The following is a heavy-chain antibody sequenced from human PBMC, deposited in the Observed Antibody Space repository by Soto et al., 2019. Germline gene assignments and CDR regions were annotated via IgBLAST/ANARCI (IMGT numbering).Heavy chain of an antibody. J-gene: IGHJ4*02. CDR2: IKHDGSVQ. CDR3: ARAPYSNAWYRFDL. V-gene: IGHV3-7*03. CDR1: GFTFSGYW. Sequence: GSLRLSCEASGFTFSGYWMSWVRRAPGKGLEWVADIKHDGSVQYYVDSVKGRLTISRDNAKKQLYLQMNGLRAEDTALYYCARAPYSNAWYRFDLWGQGTLVTVSS. D-gene: IGHD4-4*01.